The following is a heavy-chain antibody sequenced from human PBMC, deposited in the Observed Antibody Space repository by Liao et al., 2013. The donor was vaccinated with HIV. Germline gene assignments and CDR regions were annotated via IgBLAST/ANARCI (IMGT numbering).Heavy chain of an antibody. J-gene: IGHJ4*02. Sequence: QVQLQESGPGLVKPSETLSLTCTVSGGSISSYYWSWIRQSPGKGLEWIGHVYHGGATYYTPSLRGRVSILVDPSKNDVSLTLKSVTAADTAVYYCSTAFKVGIFDNWGQGTLVTVAS. V-gene: IGHV4-59*12. CDR1: GGSISSYY. D-gene: IGHD2-21*01. CDR2: VYHGGAT. CDR3: STAFKVGIFDN.